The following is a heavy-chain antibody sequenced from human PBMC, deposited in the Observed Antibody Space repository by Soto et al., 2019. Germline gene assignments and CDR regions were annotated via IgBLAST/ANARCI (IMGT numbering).Heavy chain of an antibody. V-gene: IGHV3-11*06. CDR2: ISSSSSYT. D-gene: IGHD6-19*01. Sequence: GGSLRLSCAASGFTFSDYYMSWIRQAPGKGLEWVSYISSSSSYTNYADSVKGRFTISRDNAKNSLYLQMNSLRAEDTAVYYCARAYSSGWYLDVWGQGTTVTVSS. CDR3: ARAYSSGWYLDV. J-gene: IGHJ6*02. CDR1: GFTFSDYY.